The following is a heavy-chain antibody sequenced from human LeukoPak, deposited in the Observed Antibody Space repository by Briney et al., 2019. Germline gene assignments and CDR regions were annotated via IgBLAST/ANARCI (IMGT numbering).Heavy chain of an antibody. V-gene: IGHV3-23*01. D-gene: IGHD3-22*01. CDR3: AKELYYDSSTTVADY. CDR2: ITGSGGNT. Sequence: PGGSLRLSCAASGFIFSSYSMSWVRQAPGKGLEWVSVITGSGGNTYYADSVKGRFTISRDNSKNTLYLQMNSLRAEDTAVYYCAKELYYDSSTTVADYWGQGTLVTVSS. CDR1: GFIFSSYS. J-gene: IGHJ4*02.